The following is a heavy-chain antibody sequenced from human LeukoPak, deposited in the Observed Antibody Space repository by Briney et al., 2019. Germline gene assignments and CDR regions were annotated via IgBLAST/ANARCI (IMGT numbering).Heavy chain of an antibody. V-gene: IGHV3-7*01. CDR1: GMSFSSYW. J-gene: IGHJ1*01. CDR3: ARDRREFQR. D-gene: IGHD1-26*01. CDR2: IKQDGSEK. Sequence: GGSLRLSCAASGMSFSSYWMSWVRQAPGKGLEWVANIKQDGSEKYYVDSVKGRFTISRDNAKNSLYLQMNSLRAEDTAVYYCARDRREFQRWGQGTLVIVSS.